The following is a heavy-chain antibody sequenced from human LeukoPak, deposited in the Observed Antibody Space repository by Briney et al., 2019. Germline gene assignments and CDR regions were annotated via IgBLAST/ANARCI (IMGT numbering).Heavy chain of an antibody. CDR1: GFTFSDYY. CDR3: ARVPLVVVPAAVYYYYYGMDV. Sequence: GGSLRLSCAASGFTFSDYYMSWIRQAPGKGVEWVSYISSSGSTIYYADSVKGRFTISRDNAKNSLYLQMNSLRAEDTAVYYCARVPLVVVPAAVYYYYYGMDVWGQGTTVTVSS. V-gene: IGHV3-11*01. J-gene: IGHJ6*02. D-gene: IGHD2-2*01. CDR2: ISSSGSTI.